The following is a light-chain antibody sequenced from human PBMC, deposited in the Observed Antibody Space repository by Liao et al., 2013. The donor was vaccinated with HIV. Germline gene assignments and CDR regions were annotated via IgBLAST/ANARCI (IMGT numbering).Light chain of an antibody. J-gene: IGLJ1*01. CDR2: QDS. CDR3: QAWDRTTVV. V-gene: IGLV3-21*01. CDR1: NIESKS. Sequence: SYVLTQPPSVSVAPGKTARIACVGNNIESKSVHWYQQKSGQSPVLVIYQDSKRPSEIPARFSGSNSGNTATLTISGTQAMDEADYHCQAWDRTTVVFGAGTKVTVL.